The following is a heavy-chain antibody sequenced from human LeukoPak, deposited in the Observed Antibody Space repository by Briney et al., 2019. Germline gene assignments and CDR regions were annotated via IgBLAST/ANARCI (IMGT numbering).Heavy chain of an antibody. CDR1: GFTFSSYG. CDR3: ARRPFEYSSSYYFDY. D-gene: IGHD6-6*01. CDR2: IRYDGSNK. V-gene: IGHV3-30*02. Sequence: GGSLRLSCAASGFTFSSYGMHWVRQAPGKGLEWVAFIRYDGSNKYYADSVKGRFTISRDNSKNTLYLQMNSLRAEDTAVYYCARRPFEYSSSYYFDYWGQGTLVTVSS. J-gene: IGHJ4*02.